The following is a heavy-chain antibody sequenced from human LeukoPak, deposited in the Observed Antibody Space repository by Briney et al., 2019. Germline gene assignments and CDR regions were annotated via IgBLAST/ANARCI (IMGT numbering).Heavy chain of an antibody. V-gene: IGHV4-34*01. CDR2: INHSGST. J-gene: IGHJ5*02. D-gene: IGHD1-26*01. CDR3: ARGPSVGATNLNWFDP. CDR1: GGSFSGYY. Sequence: PSETLSLTCAAYGGSFSGYYWSWIRQPPGKGLEWIGEINHSGSTNYNPSLKSRVTISVDTSKNQFSLKLSSVTAADTAVYYCARGPSVGATNLNWFDPWGQGTLVTVSS.